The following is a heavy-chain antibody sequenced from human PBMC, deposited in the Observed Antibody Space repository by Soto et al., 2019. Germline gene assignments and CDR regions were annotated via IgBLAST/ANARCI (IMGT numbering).Heavy chain of an antibody. CDR1: GYSFTRYG. D-gene: IGHD3-16*01. CDR2: ISGYNGKT. CDR3: VREGDRPYYYYGMDV. V-gene: IGHV1-18*01. J-gene: IGHJ6*02. Sequence: QVQLVQSGNEVKKPGASVNVSCKASGYSFTRYGISWVRQAPGQGLEWMGWISGYNGKTKYAQNLQGRVSMTTDTSTSTAYMELRSLGSDDTAVYYCVREGDRPYYYYGMDVWGQGTTVTVSS.